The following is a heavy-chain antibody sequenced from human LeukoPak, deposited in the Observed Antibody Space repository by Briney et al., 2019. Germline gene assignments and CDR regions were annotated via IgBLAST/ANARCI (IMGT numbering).Heavy chain of an antibody. CDR1: GYTFTSYG. Sequence: ASVKVSCKASGYTFTSYGISWVRQAPGQGVEWMGWISAYNGNTNCAQKLQGRVTMTTDTSTSTAYMELRSLRSDDTAVYYCARVQYRVRTYYYYGMDVWGQGTTVTVSS. J-gene: IGHJ6*02. V-gene: IGHV1-18*01. CDR3: ARVQYRVRTYYYYGMDV. D-gene: IGHD6-6*01. CDR2: ISAYNGNT.